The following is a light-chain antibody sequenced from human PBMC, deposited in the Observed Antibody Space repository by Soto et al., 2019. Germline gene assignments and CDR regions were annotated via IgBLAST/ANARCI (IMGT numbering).Light chain of an antibody. CDR2: GNT. J-gene: IGLJ2*01. CDR1: SSNIGAGYD. CDR3: QSYDSSLTVV. Sequence: QSVLTQPPSVSGGPAQRGTISCTGSSSNIGAGYDVHWYQQFPGTTPKFLIYGNTNRPSGVPDRFSASKSGTSASLDITGLQAEDEAEYFCQSYDSSLTVVFGGGTKVTVL. V-gene: IGLV1-40*01.